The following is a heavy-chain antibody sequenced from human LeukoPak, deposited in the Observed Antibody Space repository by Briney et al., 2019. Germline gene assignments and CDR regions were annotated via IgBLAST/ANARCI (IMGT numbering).Heavy chain of an antibody. CDR2: IKQDGSEK. CDR3: ARDLGAFDI. Sequence: GESLRLSCAASGFTFTTYWMSWVRQAPGKGLEWVANIKQDGSEKYYVDSVKGRFTISRDNAKNSLYLQMNSLRAEDTAVYYCARDLGAFDIWGQGTMVTVSS. CDR1: GFTFTTYW. J-gene: IGHJ3*02. V-gene: IGHV3-7*01.